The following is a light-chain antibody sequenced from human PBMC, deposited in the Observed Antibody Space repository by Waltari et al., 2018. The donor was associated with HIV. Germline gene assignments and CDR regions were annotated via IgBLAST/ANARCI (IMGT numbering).Light chain of an antibody. CDR3: QQYKYWLLIP. J-gene: IGKJ5*01. CDR1: QKVNSH. Sequence: IVITQSPVPLSVSPGGRATLSGRASQKVNSHLAWYQQKTGQAPRLLIYGASPRATDIPARFSCSVYGTDFTHYINSPQSDDFAVLYGQQYKYWLLIPFGQGTRLEI. V-gene: IGKV3-15*01. CDR2: GAS.